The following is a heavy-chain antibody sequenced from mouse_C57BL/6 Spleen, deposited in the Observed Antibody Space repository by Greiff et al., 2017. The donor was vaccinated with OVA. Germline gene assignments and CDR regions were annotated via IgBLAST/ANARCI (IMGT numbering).Heavy chain of an antibody. V-gene: IGHV3-6*01. CDR1: GYSITSGYY. D-gene: IGHD2-1*01. CDR3: ARSTTLDISYYAMDY. Sequence: DVQLQESGPGLVKPSQSLSLTCSVTGYSITSGYYWNWIRQFPGNKLEWMGYISYDGSNNYNPSLKNRISITRDTSKNQFFLKLNSVTTEDTATYYCARSTTLDISYYAMDYWGQGTSVTVSS. CDR2: ISYDGSN. J-gene: IGHJ4*01.